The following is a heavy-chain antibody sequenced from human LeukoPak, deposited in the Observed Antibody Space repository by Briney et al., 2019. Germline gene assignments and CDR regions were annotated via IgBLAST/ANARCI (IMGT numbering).Heavy chain of an antibody. CDR3: TRELAS. J-gene: IGHJ5*02. CDR2: ISSSSDTI. CDR1: GFTFSDYR. Sequence: GGSLRLSCAASGFTFSDYRMNWVRQAPGKGLEWVSYISSSSDTIYYVDSVKGRFTISRDNAKNSLYLQMNSPRVEDTAVYYCTRELASWGQGTLVTVSS. V-gene: IGHV3-48*01.